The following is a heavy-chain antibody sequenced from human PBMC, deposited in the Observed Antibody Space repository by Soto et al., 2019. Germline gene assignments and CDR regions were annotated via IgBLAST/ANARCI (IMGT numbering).Heavy chain of an antibody. CDR3: AKGGGQCLVTSEFNY. J-gene: IGHJ4*02. CDR2: ASHDGRNT. D-gene: IGHD6-19*01. V-gene: IGHV3-30*18. Sequence: VQLVETGGGVVQPGRSLRLSCAASGFTFSDYAMHWVLQAPGQGREWVAVASHDGRNTHYADSVKGRFTIYRDSYKNTVSLEMTSLKSEDTAVYYCAKGGGQCLVTSEFNYWGQGALVTVSS. CDR1: GFTFSDYA.